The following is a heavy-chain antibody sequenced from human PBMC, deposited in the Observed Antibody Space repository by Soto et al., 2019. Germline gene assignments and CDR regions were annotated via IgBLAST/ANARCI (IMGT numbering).Heavy chain of an antibody. CDR1: GGSISSSSYY. Sequence: SETLSLTCTVSGGSISSSSYYWGWIRQPPGTGLEWIGNIYFSGSTYYNPSLESRVTISVDTSKNQFSLKLSSVTAADTAVYYCARQDCSGGRCSVTRLLDPWGQGTLVTVS. D-gene: IGHD2-15*01. CDR3: ARQDCSGGRCSVTRLLDP. J-gene: IGHJ5*02. CDR2: IYFSGST. V-gene: IGHV4-39*01.